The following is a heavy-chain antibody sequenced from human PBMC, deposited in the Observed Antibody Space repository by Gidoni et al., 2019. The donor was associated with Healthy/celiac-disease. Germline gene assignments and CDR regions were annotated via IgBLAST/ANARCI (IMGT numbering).Heavy chain of an antibody. CDR2: INPSGGST. J-gene: IGHJ4*02. CDR3: AREEANSGSYSEIFDY. V-gene: IGHV1-46*01. Sequence: QVQLVQSGAEVKKPGASVQVSCKASGYTFTSYYMHWVRQAPGQGLEWMGIINPSGGSTSYAQKFQGRVTMTRDTSTSTVYMELSSLRSEDTAVYYCAREEANSGSYSEIFDYWGQGTLVTVSS. CDR1: GYTFTSYY. D-gene: IGHD1-26*01.